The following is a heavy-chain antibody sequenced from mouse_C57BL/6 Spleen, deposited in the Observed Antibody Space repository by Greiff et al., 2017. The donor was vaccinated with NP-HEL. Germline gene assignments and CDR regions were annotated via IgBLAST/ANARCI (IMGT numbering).Heavy chain of an antibody. V-gene: IGHV1-26*01. D-gene: IGHD2-2*01. Sequence: EVQLQQSGPELVKPGASVKISCKASGYTFTDYYMNWVKQSHGKSLEWIGDINPNNGGTSYNQKFKGKATLTVDKSSSTAYMELRSLTSEDSAVYYCARSVYGYDGEDYYAMDYWGQGTSVTVSS. CDR2: INPNNGGT. J-gene: IGHJ4*01. CDR1: GYTFTDYY. CDR3: ARSVYGYDGEDYYAMDY.